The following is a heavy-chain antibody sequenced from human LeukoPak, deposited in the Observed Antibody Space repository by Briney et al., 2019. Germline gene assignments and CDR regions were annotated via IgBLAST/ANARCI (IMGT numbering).Heavy chain of an antibody. Sequence: SQTLSLTCTVSGGSISSGGYYWSWIRQHPGMGLEWIGYIYYSGSTYYNPSLESRVTISVDTSKNQFSLKLSSVTAADTAVYYCARAPYSGYGYFDYWGQGTLVTVSS. D-gene: IGHD5-12*01. J-gene: IGHJ4*02. CDR3: ARAPYSGYGYFDY. V-gene: IGHV4-31*03. CDR1: GGSISSGGYY. CDR2: IYYSGST.